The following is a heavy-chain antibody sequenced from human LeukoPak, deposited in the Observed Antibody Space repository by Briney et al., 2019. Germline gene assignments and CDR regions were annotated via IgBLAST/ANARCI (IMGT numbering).Heavy chain of an antibody. J-gene: IGHJ4*02. CDR2: TYYRYKWYN. CDR1: GDTVSSNSAA. CDR3: AREEMATMGFDY. Sequence: SQTLSLTCAISGDTVSSNSAAWNWLRQSPSRGLEWLGRTYYRYKWYNDYAVSVKSRITINPDTSKNQFSLQLNSVTPEDTAVYYCAREEMATMGFDYWGQGTLVTVSS. V-gene: IGHV6-1*01. D-gene: IGHD5-24*01.